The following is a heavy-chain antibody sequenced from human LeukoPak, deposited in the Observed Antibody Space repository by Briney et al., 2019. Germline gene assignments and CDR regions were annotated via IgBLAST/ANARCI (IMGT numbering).Heavy chain of an antibody. CDR1: GFTFSSYG. CDR3: AKGGDSSGYHTTFDY. Sequence: GGSLRLSCAASGFTFSSYGMHWVRQAPGKGLEWVAVIWYDGSNKYYADSVKGRFTISRDNSKNTLYLQMNSLRAEDTAVYYCAKGGDSSGYHTTFDYWGQGTLVTVSS. V-gene: IGHV3-33*06. CDR2: IWYDGSNK. D-gene: IGHD3-22*01. J-gene: IGHJ4*02.